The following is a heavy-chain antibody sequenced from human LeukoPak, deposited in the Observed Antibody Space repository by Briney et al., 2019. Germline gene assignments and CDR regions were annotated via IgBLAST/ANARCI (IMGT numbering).Heavy chain of an antibody. D-gene: IGHD5-24*01. J-gene: IGHJ4*02. CDR2: MNPNSGNT. CDR1: GYTFTIYD. CDR3: ARTPDGYPDY. Sequence: ASVKVSCKASGYTFTIYDINWVRQATAQGLEWVGWMNPNSGNTGYAQKFQGRGTMIRNTYISTAYMELSSQRSEDTAVYYCARTPDGYPDYWGQGTLVTVSS. V-gene: IGHV1-8*01.